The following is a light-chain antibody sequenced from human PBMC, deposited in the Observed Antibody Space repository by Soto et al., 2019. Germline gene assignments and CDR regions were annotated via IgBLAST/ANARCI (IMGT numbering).Light chain of an antibody. CDR2: DAS. J-gene: IGKJ5*01. V-gene: IGKV3D-20*01. Sequence: EIILTQSPATLSLSPGERATLSCGASQSVSSSYVAWYQHRPGLAPRLLIHDASSRTTGIPDRFSGTKSGTDFTLTIRRLEPEDAAVYCCQQYGSSPITFGQGTRLEI. CDR1: QSVSSSY. CDR3: QQYGSSPIT.